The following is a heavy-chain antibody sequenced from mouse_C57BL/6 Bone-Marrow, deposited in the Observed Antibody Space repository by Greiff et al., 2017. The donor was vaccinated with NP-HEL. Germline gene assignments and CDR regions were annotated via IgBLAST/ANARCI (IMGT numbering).Heavy chain of an antibody. Sequence: QVQLQQPGAELVKPGASVKMSCKASGYTFTSYWITWVKQRPGQGLEWIGDIYPGSGSTNYNEKFKSKATLTVDTSSSTAYMQLSSLTSEDSAVYYCARSPYSNWYFEVWGTGTTVTVSS. V-gene: IGHV1-55*01. J-gene: IGHJ1*03. CDR2: IYPGSGST. CDR3: ARSPYSNWYFEV. D-gene: IGHD2-5*01. CDR1: GYTFTSYW.